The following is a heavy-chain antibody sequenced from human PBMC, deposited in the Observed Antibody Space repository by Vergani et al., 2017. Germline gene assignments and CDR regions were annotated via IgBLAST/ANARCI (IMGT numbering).Heavy chain of an antibody. D-gene: IGHD4-23*01. CDR3: ATDFYGGNSAEWFDP. V-gene: IGHV1-69-2*01. CDR1: GFIFSDYY. CDR2: VDPEDGET. J-gene: IGHJ5*02. Sequence: EVQVVESGGGLVQPGGSLRLSCAASGFIFSDYYMHWVQQAPGKGLEWMGLVDPEDGETIYAEKFQGRVTITADTSTDTAYMELSSLRSEDTAVYYCATDFYGGNSAEWFDPWGQGTLVTVSS.